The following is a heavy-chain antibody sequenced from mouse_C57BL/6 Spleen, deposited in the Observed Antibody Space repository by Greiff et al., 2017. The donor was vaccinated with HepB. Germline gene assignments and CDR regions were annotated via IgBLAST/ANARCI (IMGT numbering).Heavy chain of an antibody. CDR3: ASDGLGVFFAY. V-gene: IGHV1-64*01. CDR2: IHPNSGST. Sequence: QVQLQQSGAELVKPGASVKLSCKASGYTFTSYWMHWVKQRPGQGLEWIGMIHPNSGSTNYNEKFKSKATLTVDKSSSTAYMQLSSLTSEDSAVYYCASDGLGVFFAYWGQGTLVTVSA. J-gene: IGHJ3*01. CDR1: GYTFTSYW. D-gene: IGHD3-1*01.